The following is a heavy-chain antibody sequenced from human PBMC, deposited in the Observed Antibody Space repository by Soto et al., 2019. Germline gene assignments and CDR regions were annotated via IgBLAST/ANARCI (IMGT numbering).Heavy chain of an antibody. J-gene: IGHJ6*02. V-gene: IGHV4-31*03. Sequence: QVQLQESGPGLVKPSQTLSLTCTVSGGSISSGGYYWNWIRQHPGKGLEWIGYIYYSGSTYYNPSLKSRVTISVDTSKNQFSLKLSSVTAADTAVYYCARGRIYSGSYYGMDVWGQGTTVTVSS. CDR1: GGSISSGGYY. D-gene: IGHD6-6*01. CDR2: IYYSGST. CDR3: ARGRIYSGSYYGMDV.